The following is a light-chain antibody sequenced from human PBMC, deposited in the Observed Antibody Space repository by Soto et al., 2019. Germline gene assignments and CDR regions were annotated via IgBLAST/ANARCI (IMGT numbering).Light chain of an antibody. CDR1: SSDDRY. Sequence: QSVLTQPASVSGSPGQSITISCTGTSSDDRYVSWYQQHPGKAPKLMISQATNRPSGVSDRFSGSKSGNTASLTISGLQADDEADYYCTSYTSSSFVVFGGGTK. V-gene: IGLV2-14*01. J-gene: IGLJ2*01. CDR3: TSYTSSSFVV. CDR2: QAT.